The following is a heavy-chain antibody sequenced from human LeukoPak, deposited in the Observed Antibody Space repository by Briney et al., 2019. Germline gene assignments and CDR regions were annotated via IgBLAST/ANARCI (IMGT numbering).Heavy chain of an antibody. D-gene: IGHD6-13*01. CDR3: ARGPYSSSWFRGVDAFDI. V-gene: IGHV4-59*01. Sequence: SETLSLTCTVSGGSTSSYYWSWIRQPPGKGLEWIGYIYYSGSTNYNPSLKSRVTISVDTSKNQFSLKLSSVTAADTAVYYCARGPYSSSWFRGVDAFDIWGQGTMVTVSS. CDR1: GGSTSSYY. J-gene: IGHJ3*02. CDR2: IYYSGST.